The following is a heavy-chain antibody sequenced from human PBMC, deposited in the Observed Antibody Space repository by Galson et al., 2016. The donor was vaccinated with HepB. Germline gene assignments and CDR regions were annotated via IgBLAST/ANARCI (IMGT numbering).Heavy chain of an antibody. J-gene: IGHJ4*02. CDR2: ISGSGGST. D-gene: IGHD3-10*01. CDR1: GFTFNNYA. Sequence: LRLSCAASGFTFNNYAMSWVRQAPGKGLEWVSAISGSGGSTYYTDSVKGRFTISRDNSRNTVFLVMSSLRAEDTAVYYCAKDFGLLWFGPFDSWGQGTLVTVSS. CDR3: AKDFGLLWFGPFDS. V-gene: IGHV3-23*01.